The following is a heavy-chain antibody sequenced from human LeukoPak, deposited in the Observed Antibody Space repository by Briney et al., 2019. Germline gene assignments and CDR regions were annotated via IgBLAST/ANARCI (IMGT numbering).Heavy chain of an antibody. CDR3: ARVRITNGFDP. CDR2: INPSGGST. CDR1: GYTFTSYY. J-gene: IGHJ5*02. V-gene: IGHV1-46*01. Sequence: ASVKASCKASGYTFTSYYMHWVRQAPGQGLEWMGIINPSGGSTSYAQKFQGRVTMTRDTSTSTVYMELSSLRSEDTAVYYCARVRITNGFDPWGQGTLVTVSS. D-gene: IGHD3-16*01.